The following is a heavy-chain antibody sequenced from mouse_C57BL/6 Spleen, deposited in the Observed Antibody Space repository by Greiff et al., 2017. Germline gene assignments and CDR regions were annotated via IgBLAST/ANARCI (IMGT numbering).Heavy chain of an antibody. J-gene: IGHJ4*01. CDR1: GYSITSGYY. V-gene: IGHV3-6*01. CDR2: ISYDGSN. D-gene: IGHD2-3*01. CDR3: ARVGDGYYVDYAMDY. Sequence: EVQRVESGPGLVKPSQSLSLTCSVTGYSITSGYYWNWIRQFPGNKLEWMGYISYDGSNNYNPSLKNRISITRDTSKNQFFLKLNSVTTEDTATYYCARVGDGYYVDYAMDYWGQGTSVTVSS.